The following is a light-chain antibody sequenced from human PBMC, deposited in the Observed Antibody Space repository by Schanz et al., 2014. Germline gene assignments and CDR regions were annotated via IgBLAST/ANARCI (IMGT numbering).Light chain of an antibody. V-gene: IGKV3-20*01. CDR3: QQYNYWPPFT. CDR1: QSVSSSY. Sequence: EIVLTQSPGTLSLSPGDWASLSCRASQSVSSSYLAWYQQKAGQAPRLLIYGASSRATGIPDRFSGSGSGTEFTLTISSLQPEDFATYYCQQYNYWPPFTFGQGTKLEIK. J-gene: IGKJ2*01. CDR2: GAS.